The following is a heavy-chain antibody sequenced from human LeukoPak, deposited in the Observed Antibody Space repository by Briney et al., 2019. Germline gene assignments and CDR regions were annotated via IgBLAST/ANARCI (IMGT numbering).Heavy chain of an antibody. V-gene: IGHV3-53*01. J-gene: IGHJ4*02. CDR1: GFTVSDNY. Sequence: PGGSLRLSCVVSGFTVSDNYMSWVRQAPGKGLEWVSAFYSGGNTYYTGSVKGRFIISRDSSKNTLYLQMNNLRLEDTAMYYCAKLPSSGWLDYWGQGTLVTVSS. D-gene: IGHD6-19*01. CDR2: FYSGGNT. CDR3: AKLPSSGWLDY.